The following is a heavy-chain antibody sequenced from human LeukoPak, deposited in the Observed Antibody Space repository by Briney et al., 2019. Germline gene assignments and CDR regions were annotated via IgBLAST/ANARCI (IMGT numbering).Heavy chain of an antibody. V-gene: IGHV5-10-1*01. CDR3: ARAYDLGYSIDY. J-gene: IGHJ4*02. CDR1: GYSFTNYW. D-gene: IGHD2-15*01. Sequence: GASLKISCKGSGYSFTNYWISWVRQLPEKGLEWMGRIDPSDSYTNYNPSFQGHVTISIDKSTNTAYLQWSSLKASDTAIYYCARAYDLGYSIDYWGQGTRVTVSS. CDR2: IDPSDSYT.